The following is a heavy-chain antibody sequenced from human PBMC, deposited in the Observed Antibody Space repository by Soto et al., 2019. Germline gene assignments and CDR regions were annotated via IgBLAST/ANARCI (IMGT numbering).Heavy chain of an antibody. CDR1: GGSISSSSYY. J-gene: IGHJ4*02. CDR3: ARLDYYDSSGSYQVYYFDY. CDR2: IYYSGST. V-gene: IGHV4-39*01. D-gene: IGHD3-22*01. Sequence: SETLSLTCTVSGGSISSSSYYWGWIRQPPGKGLEWIGSIYYSGSTYYNPSLKSRVTISVDTSKNQFSLKLSSVTAADTAVYYCARLDYYDSSGSYQVYYFDYWGQGTLVTVSS.